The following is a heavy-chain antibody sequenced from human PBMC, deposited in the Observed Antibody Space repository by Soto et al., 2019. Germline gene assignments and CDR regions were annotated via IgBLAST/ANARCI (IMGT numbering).Heavy chain of an antibody. CDR1: GFTFRTYA. J-gene: IGHJ6*02. Sequence: QVQLVESGGGVVQPGRSLRLSCTASGFTFRTYAMHWVRQAPGKGLEWVAVISYDGSDKYYVDSVKGRFTISTDSSKNTFYMQMNSLRAEDTAVYYCARDDPYYYGMDVWGQGTTVTVSS. CDR3: ARDDPYYYGMDV. CDR2: ISYDGSDK. V-gene: IGHV3-30-3*01.